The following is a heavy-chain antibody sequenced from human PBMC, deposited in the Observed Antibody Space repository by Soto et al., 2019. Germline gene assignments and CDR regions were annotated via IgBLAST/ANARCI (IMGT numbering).Heavy chain of an antibody. CDR3: ARGDREDTALVIGVRPGEYGVDV. Sequence: QVQLMESGGGVVQPGRSLRLSCAASGFTFSNYAMHWVRQAPGKGLECVAVISYNGGNRFYRDYVKGRFTISRDNSKNTIHLQIDSLRYEDAAEYYCARGDREDTALVIGVRPGEYGVDVWGHGTTVTVSS. J-gene: IGHJ6*02. CDR1: GFTFSNYA. CDR2: ISYNGGNR. D-gene: IGHD2-8*02. V-gene: IGHV3-30*04.